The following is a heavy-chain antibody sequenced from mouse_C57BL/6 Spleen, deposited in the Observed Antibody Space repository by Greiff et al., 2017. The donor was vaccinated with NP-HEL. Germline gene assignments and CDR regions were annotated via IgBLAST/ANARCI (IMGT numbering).Heavy chain of an antibody. CDR3: ARSGIYYYGSSSYYYAMDY. Sequence: VHVKQSGPELVKPGASVKISCKASGYSFTGYYMNWVKQSPEKSLEWIGEINPSTGGTTYNQKFKAKATLTVDKSSSTAYMQLKSLTSEDSAVYYCARSGIYYYGSSSYYYAMDYWGQGTSVTVSS. V-gene: IGHV1-42*01. D-gene: IGHD1-1*01. CDR1: GYSFTGYY. J-gene: IGHJ4*01. CDR2: INPSTGGT.